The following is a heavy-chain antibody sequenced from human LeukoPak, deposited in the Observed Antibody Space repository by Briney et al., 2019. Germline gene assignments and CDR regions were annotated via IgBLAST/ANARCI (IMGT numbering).Heavy chain of an antibody. CDR2: IIPILGIA. CDR3: ATESPGDY. Sequence: SVKVSCKASGGTYSSYAISWVRQAPGQGLEWMGRIIPILGIANYAQKFQGRVTITADKSTSTAYMELSSLRSEDTAVYYCATESPGDYWGQGTLVAVSS. J-gene: IGHJ4*02. V-gene: IGHV1-69*04. CDR1: GGTYSSYA.